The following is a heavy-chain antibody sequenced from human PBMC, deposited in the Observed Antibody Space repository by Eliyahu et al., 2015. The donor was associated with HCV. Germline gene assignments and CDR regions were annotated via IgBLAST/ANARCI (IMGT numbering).Heavy chain of an antibody. V-gene: IGHV6-1*01. Sequence: QVQLQQSGPGLVKPSQTLSLTCAXSGDSVXSXXAAWNWXREAPSRGLEWLGRTYYRSKWYNDYAVSVKSRITINPDTSKNQFSLQLNSVTPEDTAVYYCARDVGYSGYGFFDYWGQGTLVTVSS. CDR2: TYYRSKWYN. CDR1: GDSVXSXXAA. J-gene: IGHJ4*02. CDR3: ARDVGYSGYGFFDY. D-gene: IGHD5-12*01.